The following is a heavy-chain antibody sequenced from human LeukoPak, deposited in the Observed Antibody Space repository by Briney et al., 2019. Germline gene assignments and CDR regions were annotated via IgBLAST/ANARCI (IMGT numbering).Heavy chain of an antibody. CDR3: ARVGTRGEWLLLPDY. D-gene: IGHD3-22*01. CDR2: INAGNGNT. CDR1: GYTFTSCA. J-gene: IGHJ4*02. Sequence: ASVKVSCKASGYTFTSCALHWVRQAPGQRLEWMGWINAGNGNTKYSQKFQGRVTITRDTSASTAYMELGSLRSEDTAVYYCARVGTRGEWLLLPDYWGQGTLVTVSS. V-gene: IGHV1-3*01.